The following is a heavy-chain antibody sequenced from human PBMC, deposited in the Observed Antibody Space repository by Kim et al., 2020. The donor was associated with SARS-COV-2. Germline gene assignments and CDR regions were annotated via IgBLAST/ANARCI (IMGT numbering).Heavy chain of an antibody. V-gene: IGHV3-43*02. J-gene: IGHJ4*02. D-gene: IGHD6-19*01. CDR2: INSDGGGI. Sequence: GGSLRLSCAASGFTFDDYAIQWVRQAPGKGLEWVSLINSDGGGIKYADSVKGRFTISRDNSKNALYLQMNSLRSEDTALYYCVRAQQWLIKKWDQGTQVTVPS. CDR3: VRAQQWLIKK. CDR1: GFTFDDYA.